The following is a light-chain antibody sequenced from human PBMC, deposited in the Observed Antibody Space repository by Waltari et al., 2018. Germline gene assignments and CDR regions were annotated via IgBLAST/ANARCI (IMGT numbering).Light chain of an antibody. J-gene: IGKJ1*01. V-gene: IGKV2-28*01. CDR3: MQSLRALWT. CDR1: QSLLHSNGYNY. CDR2: LGS. Sequence: IVVTQSPLSLPVTPGEPDSISCRSSQSLLHSNGYNYLDWYLQKPGQSPQLLIYLGSNRASGVPDRFSGSGSGTDFTLKISRVEAEDVGVYYCMQSLRALWTFGQGTKVEIK.